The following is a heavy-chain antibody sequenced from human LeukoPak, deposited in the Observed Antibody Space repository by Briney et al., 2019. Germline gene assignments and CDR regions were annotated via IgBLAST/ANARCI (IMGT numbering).Heavy chain of an antibody. CDR2: ISYSGST. V-gene: IGHV4-31*03. J-gene: IGHJ3*02. CDR1: GGSISRGSNY. Sequence: SETLSLTCTVSGGSISRGSNYWSWNRQHPGKGLEWIGYISYSGSTYCNPSLKSRVTIAVDTSKNQFSLKLSSVTAADTAVYYCSRGGYYANDAFDIWGQGTMVTVSS. CDR3: SRGGYYANDAFDI. D-gene: IGHD3-10*01.